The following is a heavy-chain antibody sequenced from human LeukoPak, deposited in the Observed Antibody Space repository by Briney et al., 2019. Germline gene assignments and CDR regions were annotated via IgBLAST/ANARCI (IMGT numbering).Heavy chain of an antibody. D-gene: IGHD3-3*01. CDR3: ARAAIFGVVIIRGNAFDI. J-gene: IGHJ3*02. Sequence: GASVKVSCKASGYTFTSYGISWVRQAPGQGLEWMGWISAYNGNTNYAQKLQGRVTMTTDTSTSTAYMELRSLRSDDTAVYYCARAAIFGVVIIRGNAFDIWGQGTMVTVSS. CDR2: ISAYNGNT. CDR1: GYTFTSYG. V-gene: IGHV1-18*01.